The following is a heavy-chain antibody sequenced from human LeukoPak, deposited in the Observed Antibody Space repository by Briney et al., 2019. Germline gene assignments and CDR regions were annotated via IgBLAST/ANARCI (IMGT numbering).Heavy chain of an antibody. CDR2: INPNSGGT. CDR1: GYTFTGYY. D-gene: IGHD7-27*01. J-gene: IGHJ3*02. V-gene: IGHV1-2*04. Sequence: ASVKVSCKASGYTFTGYYMHWVRQAPGQGLEWMGWINPNSGGTNYAQKFQGWVTITRDTSISTAYMELSRLRSDDTAVYYCAREGLGMEGAFDIWGQGTMVTVSS. CDR3: AREGLGMEGAFDI.